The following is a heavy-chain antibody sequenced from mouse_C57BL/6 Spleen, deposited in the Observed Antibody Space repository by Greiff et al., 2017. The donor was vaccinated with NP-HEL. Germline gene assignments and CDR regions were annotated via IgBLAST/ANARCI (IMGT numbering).Heavy chain of an antibody. V-gene: IGHV1-64*01. J-gene: IGHJ2*01. Sequence: QVQLQQPGAELVKPGASVKLSCKASGYTFTSYWMHWVKQRPGQGLEWIGMIHPNSGSTNYNEKFKSKATLTVDKSSSTAYMQLSSLTSEDSAVYYCARSYDGEFFDYWGQGTTLTVSS. CDR3: ARSYDGEFFDY. CDR2: IHPNSGST. D-gene: IGHD2-3*01. CDR1: GYTFTSYW.